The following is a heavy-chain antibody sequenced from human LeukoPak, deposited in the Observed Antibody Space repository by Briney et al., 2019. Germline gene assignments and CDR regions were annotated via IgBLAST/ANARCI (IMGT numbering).Heavy chain of an antibody. V-gene: IGHV4-34*01. CDR1: GGSISSYY. CDR2: INHSGST. CDR3: ARAVTVSGYYFDY. D-gene: IGHD3-16*01. Sequence: SETLSLTCTVSGGSISSYYWSWIRQPPGKGLEWIGEINHSGSTNYNPSLKSRVTISVDTSKNQFSLKLSSVTAADTAVYYCARAVTVSGYYFDYWGQGTLVTVSS. J-gene: IGHJ4*02.